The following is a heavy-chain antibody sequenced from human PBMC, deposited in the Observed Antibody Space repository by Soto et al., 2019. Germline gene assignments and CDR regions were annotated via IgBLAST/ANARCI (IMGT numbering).Heavy chain of an antibody. CDR3: AVAMVREILIFESSGMHV. J-gene: IGHJ6*02. CDR1: GGSFNNYA. V-gene: IGHV1-69*01. CDR2: IIPNFDTP. D-gene: IGHD3-10*01. Sequence: QVHLVQSGAEVKKPGSSVKVSCKTSGGSFNNYAVSWVRQAPGQGLEWMGGIIPNFDTPNYAQKFQDRVPIIADESTSTVYMAMRSLRSNDTAVYYCAVAMVREILIFESSGMHVWGQGTTVIVAS.